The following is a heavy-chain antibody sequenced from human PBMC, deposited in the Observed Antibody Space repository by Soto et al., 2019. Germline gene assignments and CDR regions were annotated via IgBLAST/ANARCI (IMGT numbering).Heavy chain of an antibody. D-gene: IGHD6-19*01. J-gene: IGHJ4*02. V-gene: IGHV4-59*01. Sequence: NPSETLSLTCTVSGGSISSYYWSWIRQPPGKGLEWIGYIYYSGSTNYNPSLKSRVTISVDTSKNQFSLKLSSVTAADTAVYYCARGGWSNYFDYWGQGTLVTVSS. CDR3: ARGGWSNYFDY. CDR2: IYYSGST. CDR1: GGSISSYY.